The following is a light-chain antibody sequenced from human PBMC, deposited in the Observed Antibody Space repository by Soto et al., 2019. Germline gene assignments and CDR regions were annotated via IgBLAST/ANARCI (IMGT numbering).Light chain of an antibody. J-gene: IGKJ4*01. Sequence: EIVMTQSPATLSLSPGERVTLSCRASQSVSSNLAWYRQKPGQAPRLLIYGASTRATGIPARFSGTGSGTEFTLTISSLQSEDFAVYYCQQYNNWPLTFGGGTKVDIK. CDR1: QSVSSN. CDR3: QQYNNWPLT. CDR2: GAS. V-gene: IGKV3-15*01.